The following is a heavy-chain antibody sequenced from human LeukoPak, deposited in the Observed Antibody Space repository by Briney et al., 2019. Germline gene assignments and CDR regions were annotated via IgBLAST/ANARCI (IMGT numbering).Heavy chain of an antibody. J-gene: IGHJ6*01. CDR3: ARDWSPRMVVVPAATYYYYYGMDV. Sequence: SSVKVSCKASGYTFTSYYMHWVRQAPGQRLEWIGVINPSGCYTSYAQKFQGRVTRTRDTSTSTVYMELSSLRSEDTAVYYCARDWSPRMVVVPAATYYYYYGMDVWGQGTTVTVSS. CDR1: GYTFTSYY. CDR2: INPSGCYT. D-gene: IGHD2-2*01. V-gene: IGHV1-46*01.